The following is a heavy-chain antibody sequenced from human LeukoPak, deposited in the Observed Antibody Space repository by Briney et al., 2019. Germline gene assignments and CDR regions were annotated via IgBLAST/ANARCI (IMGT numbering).Heavy chain of an antibody. D-gene: IGHD1-1*01. CDR3: AKDKAPERHLRRNGGDAFDI. J-gene: IGHJ3*02. V-gene: IGHV4-59*01. Sequence: ETLSLTCTVSGASISDNFWSWIRQPPGKGLEWIGFIYYSGSPSYNPSLKSRVTISVDTSKNQFSLNMSSVTAADTAVYYCAKDKAPERHLRRNGGDAFDIWGQGTMVTVSS. CDR1: GASISDNF. CDR2: IYYSGSP.